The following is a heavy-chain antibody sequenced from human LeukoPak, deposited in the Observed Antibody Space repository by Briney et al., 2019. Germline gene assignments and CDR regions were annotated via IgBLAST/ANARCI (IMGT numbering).Heavy chain of an antibody. D-gene: IGHD3-3*01. CDR1: GFTFSSYG. Sequence: PGGSPRLSCAASGFTFSSYGMHWVRQAPGKGLEWVAFIRYDGSNKYYADSVKGRFTISRDNSKNTLYLQMNSLRAEDTAVYYCARVGVYTIFGVVIDYFDYWGQGTLVTVSS. CDR3: ARVGVYTIFGVVIDYFDY. CDR2: IRYDGSNK. J-gene: IGHJ4*02. V-gene: IGHV3-30*02.